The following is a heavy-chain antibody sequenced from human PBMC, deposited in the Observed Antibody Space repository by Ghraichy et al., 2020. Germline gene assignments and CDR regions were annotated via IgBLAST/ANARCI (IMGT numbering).Heavy chain of an antibody. CDR2: IYPGDSDT. D-gene: IGHD5-24*01. CDR1: GYSFTSYW. Sequence: GESLNISCKGSGYSFTSYWIGWVRQMPGKGLEWMGIIYPGDSDTRYSPSFQGQVTISADKSISTAYLQWSSLKASDTAMYYCARGGGPEMATITFDYWGQGTLVTVSS. CDR3: ARGGGPEMATITFDY. V-gene: IGHV5-51*01. J-gene: IGHJ4*02.